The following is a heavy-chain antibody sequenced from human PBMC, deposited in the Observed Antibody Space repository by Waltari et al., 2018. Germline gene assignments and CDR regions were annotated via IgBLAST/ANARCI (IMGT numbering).Heavy chain of an antibody. V-gene: IGHV1-69*13. CDR3: ARGYCSGGSCYSYYYYGMDV. Sequence: QVQLVQSGAEVKKPGSSVKVSCKASGGTFSSYAISWVRQAPGPGLEWMGGIIPIFGTANYAQKFQGRVTITADESTSTAYMELSSLRSEDTAVYYCARGYCSGGSCYSYYYYGMDVWGQGTTVTVSS. CDR2: IIPIFGTA. D-gene: IGHD2-15*01. J-gene: IGHJ6*02. CDR1: GGTFSSYA.